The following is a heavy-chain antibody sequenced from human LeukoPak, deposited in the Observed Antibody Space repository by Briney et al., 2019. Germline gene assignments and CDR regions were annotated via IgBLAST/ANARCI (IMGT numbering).Heavy chain of an antibody. CDR1: GFTFSSYA. D-gene: IGHD6-6*01. J-gene: IGHJ4*02. CDR3: AKDRWRDGTSSFDN. V-gene: IGHV3-23*01. CDR2: ISGSGGNT. Sequence: SGGSLRLSCAASGFTFSSYAMSWIRQAPGKGLEWVSTISGSGGNTYYADSVKGRFTISGDNSKNTLYLQMNSLRAEDTAVYYCAKDRWRDGTSSFDNWGQGTLVTVSS.